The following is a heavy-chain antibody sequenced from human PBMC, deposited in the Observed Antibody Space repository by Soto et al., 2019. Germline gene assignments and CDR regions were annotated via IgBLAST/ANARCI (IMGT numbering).Heavy chain of an antibody. J-gene: IGHJ4*02. CDR1: GYSFAGYW. CDR3: ARQIYDCDTCPNFQYYFDP. D-gene: IGHD3-22*01. CDR2: IDPSDSQT. Sequence: PGESLKISCKGSGYSFAGYWITWVRQKPGKGLEWMGRIDPSDSQTYYSPSFRGHVIISFTKSITTVFLQWSSLRASDTAMYYCARQIYDCDTCPNFQYYFDPWVQGTPVTVSS. V-gene: IGHV5-10-1*01.